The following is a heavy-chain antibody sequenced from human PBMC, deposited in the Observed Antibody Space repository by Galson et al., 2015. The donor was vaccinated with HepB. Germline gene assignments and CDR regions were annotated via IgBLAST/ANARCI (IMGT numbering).Heavy chain of an antibody. J-gene: IGHJ4*02. CDR1: GGSFSGYY. CDR2: INHSGST. V-gene: IGHV4-34*01. Sequence: LSLTCAVYGGSFSGYYWSWIRQPPGKGLEWIGEINHSGSTNYNPSLKSRVTISVDTSKNQFSLKLSSVTAADTAVYYCARGDSRTYYYDSSGYPPKRNFDYWGQGTLVTVSS. CDR3: ARGDSRTYYYDSSGYPPKRNFDY. D-gene: IGHD3-22*01.